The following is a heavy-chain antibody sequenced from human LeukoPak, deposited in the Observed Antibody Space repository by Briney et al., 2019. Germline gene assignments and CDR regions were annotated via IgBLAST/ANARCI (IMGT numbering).Heavy chain of an antibody. V-gene: IGHV4-31*03. J-gene: IGHJ4*02. CDR3: ARRPRSYSSSWIDY. CDR2: IYYSGST. Sequence: PSQTLSLTCIVSGGSISTGGYYWSWIRQHPGKGVEWIGYIYYSGSTYYKPSLKSRVTIPVDTSKNQLSLKLSSVTAADTAVYYCARRPRSYSSSWIDYWGQGTLVTVSS. CDR1: GGSISTGGYY. D-gene: IGHD6-13*01.